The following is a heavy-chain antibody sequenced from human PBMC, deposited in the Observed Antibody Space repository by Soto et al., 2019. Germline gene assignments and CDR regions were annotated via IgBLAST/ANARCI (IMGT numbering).Heavy chain of an antibody. CDR1: GGSISSSSYY. CDR3: ARRSAYYPQFFFDY. V-gene: IGHV4-39*01. J-gene: IGHJ4*02. Sequence: QLQLQESGPGLVKPSETLSLTCTVSGGSISSSSYYWGWIRQSPGKGLEWIGSIYYSGSTNYNPSLKSRVTTSVDTSKNQFSLKLSSVTAADTAVYYCARRSAYYPQFFFDYWGQGTLVTVSS. D-gene: IGHD3-22*01. CDR2: IYYSGST.